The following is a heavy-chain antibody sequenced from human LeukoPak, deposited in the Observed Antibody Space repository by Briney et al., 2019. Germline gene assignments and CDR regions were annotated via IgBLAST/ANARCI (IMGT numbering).Heavy chain of an antibody. CDR2: ISYDGSNK. D-gene: IGHD6-19*01. V-gene: IGHV3-30-3*01. Sequence: GGSLRLSCAASGFTFSRYALHWVRQAPGKGLEWVAAISYDGSNKYYADSVKGRFTISRDNSKNTLYLQMNSLRAEDTAVYYCAKGTSYSSGWYEMDYWGQGTLVTVSS. CDR3: AKGTSYSSGWYEMDY. J-gene: IGHJ4*02. CDR1: GFTFSRYA.